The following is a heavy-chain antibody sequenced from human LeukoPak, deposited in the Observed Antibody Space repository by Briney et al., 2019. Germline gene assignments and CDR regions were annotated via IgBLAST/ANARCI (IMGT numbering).Heavy chain of an antibody. CDR1: GFTFSSYS. CDR3: ASRSLIAAAGWGNFDY. D-gene: IGHD6-13*01. J-gene: IGHJ4*02. V-gene: IGHV3-21*01. Sequence: PGGSLRLSCAAPGFTFSSYSMNWVRQAPGKGLEWVSSISSSSSYIYYADSVKGRFTISRDNAKNSLYLQMNSLRAEDTAVYYCASRSLIAAAGWGNFDYWGQGTLVTVSS. CDR2: ISSSSSYI.